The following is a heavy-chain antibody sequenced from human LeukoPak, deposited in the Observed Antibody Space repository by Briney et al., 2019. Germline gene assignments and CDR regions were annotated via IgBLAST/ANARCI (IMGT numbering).Heavy chain of an antibody. CDR1: GFTFSNYG. J-gene: IGHJ4*02. D-gene: IGHD3-16*01. Sequence: TGGSLRLSCAASGFTFSNYGMTWVRQAPGQGLEWVSTITNGGADTYYADSVKGRFSISRDNSKNTLYLQMNSLRAEDTAVYYCAKGGWGSIFDYWGQGTLVTVSS. CDR2: ITNGGADT. V-gene: IGHV3-23*01. CDR3: AKGGWGSIFDY.